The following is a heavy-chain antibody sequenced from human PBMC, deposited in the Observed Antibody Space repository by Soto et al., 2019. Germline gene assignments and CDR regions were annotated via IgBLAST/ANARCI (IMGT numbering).Heavy chain of an antibody. J-gene: IGHJ4*02. CDR2: IYHSGST. V-gene: IGHV4-30-2*01. D-gene: IGHD4-17*01. Sequence: QQQLQEAGSGLVKPSQTLSLTCAVSGGSISSGGYSWSWIRQPPGKGLEWIGYIYHSGSTYYHPSPKSRVTISVDRSKNQFTLKLSSVTAADTAVYYCARASTTVTTLDYWGQGTLVTVSS. CDR3: ARASTTVTTLDY. CDR1: GGSISSGGYS.